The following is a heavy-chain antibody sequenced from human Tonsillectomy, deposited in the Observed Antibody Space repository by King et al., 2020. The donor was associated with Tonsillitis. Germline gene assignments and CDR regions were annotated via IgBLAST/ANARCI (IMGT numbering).Heavy chain of an antibody. CDR2: IRYDGSNK. V-gene: IGHV3-30*02. Sequence: VQLVESGGGVVQPGGSLRLSCAASGFTFSSYGMHWVRQAPGKGLEWVAFIRYDGSNKYYADSVKGRFTISRDNSKNTLYLQMNSLRAEDTAVYYCAKDDRADCGGDCYFDYWGQGTLVTVSS. J-gene: IGHJ4*02. D-gene: IGHD2-21*02. CDR1: GFTFSSYG. CDR3: AKDDRADCGGDCYFDY.